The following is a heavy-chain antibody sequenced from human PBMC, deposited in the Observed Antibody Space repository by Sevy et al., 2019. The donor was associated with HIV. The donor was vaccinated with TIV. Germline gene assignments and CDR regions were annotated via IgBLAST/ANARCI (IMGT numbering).Heavy chain of an antibody. CDR3: ARDGLTYGGMDV. CDR1: GDSVSSNNAA. D-gene: IGHD1-20*01. V-gene: IGHV6-1*01. Sequence: SQTLSLTCAISGDSVSSNNAARNWIRQSPSRGLEWLGRTFYRSNWSNDYAVSVKGRITINPDTSKNQLYLQLTSETPEDRAVYYCARDGLTYGGMDVWGQGTTVTVSS. CDR2: TFYRSNWSN. J-gene: IGHJ6*02.